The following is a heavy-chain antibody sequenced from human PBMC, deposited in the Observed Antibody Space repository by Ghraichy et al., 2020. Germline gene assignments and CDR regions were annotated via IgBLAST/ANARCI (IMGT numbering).Heavy chain of an antibody. V-gene: IGHV3-15*01. CDR1: GFTFSNAW. J-gene: IGHJ4*02. CDR2: IKSKIDGGTT. Sequence: GESLNISCAASGFTFSNAWMRWVRQAPGKGLEWVARIKSKIDGGTTDYAAPVKGRFTISRDDSKNTLYLQMNSLRTEDTALYYCTTDGYNTLLHYYFDYWGQGTLVTVSS. CDR3: TTDGYNTLLHYYFDY. D-gene: IGHD5-24*01.